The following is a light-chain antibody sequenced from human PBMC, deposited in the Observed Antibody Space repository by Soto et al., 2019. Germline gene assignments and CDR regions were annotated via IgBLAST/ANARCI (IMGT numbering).Light chain of an antibody. Sequence: QSVLTQPASVSGSPGQSITISCTGASSDVGGYNYVSWCQQHPGKAPKLMIYEVSNRPSGVSNRFSGSTSGNTASLTISGLQAEDEADYYCSSYTTSSRYVFGTGTKVTVL. V-gene: IGLV2-14*01. CDR3: SSYTTSSRYV. J-gene: IGLJ1*01. CDR2: EVS. CDR1: SSDVGGYNY.